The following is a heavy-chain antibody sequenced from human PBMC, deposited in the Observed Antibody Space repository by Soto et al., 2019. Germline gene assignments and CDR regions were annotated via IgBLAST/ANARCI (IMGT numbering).Heavy chain of an antibody. J-gene: IGHJ4*02. CDR3: ARAVAVAADFDY. CDR2: INAGNGNT. CDR1: GYTFTGYA. Sequence: QVQLVQSGAEEKKPGASVKVSCKASGYTFTGYAMHWVRQAPGQRREWMGWINAGNGNTKYSQKFQGRVTITRDTSASTGYMELSSLRSEDTAVYYCARAVAVAADFDYWGKGTLVTVPS. D-gene: IGHD6-19*01. V-gene: IGHV1-3*05.